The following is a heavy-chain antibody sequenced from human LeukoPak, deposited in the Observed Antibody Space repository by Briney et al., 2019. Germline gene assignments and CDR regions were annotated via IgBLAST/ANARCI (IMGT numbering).Heavy chain of an antibody. V-gene: IGHV3-48*03. Sequence: GGSLRLSCAASGFTFSSYEMNWVCQAPGPGLEWVSYISGSGITIYYADSVKGRFTISRDNAENSLFLQVNSLRAEDTAVYYCAELGITMIGGVWGKGTTVTISS. CDR3: AELGITMIGGV. D-gene: IGHD3-10*02. CDR1: GFTFSSYE. CDR2: ISGSGITI. J-gene: IGHJ6*04.